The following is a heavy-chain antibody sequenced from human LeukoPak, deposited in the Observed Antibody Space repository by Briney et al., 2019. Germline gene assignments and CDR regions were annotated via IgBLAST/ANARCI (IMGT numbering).Heavy chain of an antibody. Sequence: GGSLRLSCAASGFTFSIYAMTWVRQAPGKGLEWVSTFYETDKTDYADSVKGRFTISRDTSKNMLYLQMNSLRAEDTAIYYCAKRGAGSGGLHSWGQGTLVTVSS. CDR1: GFTFSIYA. D-gene: IGHD6-19*01. CDR3: AKRGAGSGGLHS. V-gene: IGHV3-23*01. CDR2: FYETDKT. J-gene: IGHJ4*02.